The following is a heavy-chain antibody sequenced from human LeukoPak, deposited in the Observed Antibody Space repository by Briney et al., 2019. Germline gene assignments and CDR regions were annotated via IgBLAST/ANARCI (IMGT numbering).Heavy chain of an antibody. CDR2: INPNSGGT. D-gene: IGHD3-22*01. Sequence: GASVKVSCKASGYTFTDYYMHWVRQAPGQGLEWMGWINPNSGGTKYAQKFQGRVTMTEDTSTDTAYMELSSLRSEDTAVYYCATRRVVVTAYYFDYWGQGTLVTVSS. V-gene: IGHV1-2*02. J-gene: IGHJ4*02. CDR3: ATRRVVVTAYYFDY. CDR1: GYTFTDYY.